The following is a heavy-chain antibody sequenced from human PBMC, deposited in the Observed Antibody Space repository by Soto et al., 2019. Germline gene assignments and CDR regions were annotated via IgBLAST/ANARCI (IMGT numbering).Heavy chain of an antibody. V-gene: IGHV4-34*01. D-gene: IGHD6-19*01. Sequence: SETLSLTCAVYGGSFSGYYWSWIRQPPGKGLEWIGEINHSGSTNYNPSLKSRVTVSVDTSKNQFSLKLSSVTAADTAVYYCAREVQWLDRNFDYWGQGTLVTVSS. CDR3: AREVQWLDRNFDY. CDR1: GGSFSGYY. CDR2: INHSGST. J-gene: IGHJ4*02.